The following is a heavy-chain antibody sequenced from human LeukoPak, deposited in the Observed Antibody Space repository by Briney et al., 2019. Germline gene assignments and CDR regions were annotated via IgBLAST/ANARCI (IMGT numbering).Heavy chain of an antibody. CDR2: ISYDGSNK. J-gene: IGHJ4*02. CDR3: ARGDYYGSGSYPYYFDY. Sequence: GGSLRLSCAASGFSISSYAMHWVCQAPRKGLGWMTVISYDGSNKYYADSVRGRFTLSRDTSKNTLYVQMSSLRAEDTAVYYCARGDYYGSGSYPYYFDYWGQGTLVTVSS. CDR1: GFSISSYA. V-gene: IGHV3-30-3*01. D-gene: IGHD3-10*01.